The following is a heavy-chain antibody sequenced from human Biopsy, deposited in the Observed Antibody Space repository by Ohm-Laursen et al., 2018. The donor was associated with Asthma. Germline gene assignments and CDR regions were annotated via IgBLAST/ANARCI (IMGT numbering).Heavy chain of an antibody. V-gene: IGHV3-30*18. D-gene: IGHD3-3*01. Sequence: SLRLSCAASGFVFRSHAMHWVRQAPGKGLEWVAVASYDGGVAHYADSMKGRFTISRDNAKSTLYLQMNRLRTDDTAVYFCAKRRGYSDLTDFDHWGQGTLVTVSS. CDR3: AKRRGYSDLTDFDH. CDR2: ASYDGGVA. CDR1: GFVFRSHA. J-gene: IGHJ4*02.